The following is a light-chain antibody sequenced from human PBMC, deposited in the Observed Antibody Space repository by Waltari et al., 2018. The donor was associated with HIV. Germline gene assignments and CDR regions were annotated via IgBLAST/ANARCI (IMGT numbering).Light chain of an antibody. CDR1: SSDIGTYIL. CDR3: CSYAGTNTFVL. V-gene: IGLV2-23*02. J-gene: IGLJ2*01. Sequence: QSALTQPASVSGSPGQSITISCTGTSSDIGTYILVSWYQQNPGKAPKLMIYEANKRPSGVSNRFSGSKSGNTASLTISGLQAEDEADYYCCSYAGTNTFVLFGGGTKLTVL. CDR2: EAN.